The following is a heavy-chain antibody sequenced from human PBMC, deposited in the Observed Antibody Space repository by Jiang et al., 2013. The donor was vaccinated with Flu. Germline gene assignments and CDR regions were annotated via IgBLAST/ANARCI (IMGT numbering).Heavy chain of an antibody. CDR2: MNPNSGNT. J-gene: IGHJ4*02. Sequence: VQLVESGAEVKKPGASVKVSCKASGYTFTSYDINWVRQATGQGLEWMGWMNPNSGNTGYAQKFQGRVTMTRNTSISTAYMELSSLRSEDTAVYYCARGSPYGENGGVRFDYWGQGTLVTVSS. V-gene: IGHV1-8*01. CDR3: ARGSPYGENGGVRFDY. CDR1: GYTFTSYD. D-gene: IGHD4-17*01.